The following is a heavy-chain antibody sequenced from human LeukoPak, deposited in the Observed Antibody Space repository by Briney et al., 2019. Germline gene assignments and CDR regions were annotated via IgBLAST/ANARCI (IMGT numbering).Heavy chain of an antibody. CDR3: VRDAPGQSYFDY. CDR2: INHSGST. Sequence: SETLSLTCAVYGGSFSGYYWSWIRQPPGKGLEWIGEINHSGSTNYNPSLKSRVTISVDTSKNQFSLHLNSVTPEDTAVYYCVRDAPGQSYFDYWGQGTLVTVSS. CDR1: GGSFSGYY. V-gene: IGHV4-34*01. J-gene: IGHJ4*02. D-gene: IGHD2-2*01.